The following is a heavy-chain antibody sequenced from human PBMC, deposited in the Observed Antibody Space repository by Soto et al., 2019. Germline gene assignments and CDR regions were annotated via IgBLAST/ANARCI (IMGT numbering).Heavy chain of an antibody. CDR1: GYTFTSYG. V-gene: IGHV1-18*01. D-gene: IGHD1-26*01. Sequence: QVQLVQSGSEVKKPGASVKVSCKASGYTFTSYGISWVRQAPGQGLEWMGWISADNGNTNYAQKLQGRVTMTTDTSPSTAYMERRSLRSDDTAVYYCARDRGSYALDYWGQGTLGTVSS. CDR3: ARDRGSYALDY. CDR2: ISADNGNT. J-gene: IGHJ4*02.